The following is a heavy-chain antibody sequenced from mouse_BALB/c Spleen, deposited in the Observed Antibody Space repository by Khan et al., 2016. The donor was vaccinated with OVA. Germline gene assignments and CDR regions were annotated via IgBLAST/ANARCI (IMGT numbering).Heavy chain of an antibody. Sequence: QIQLVQSGPELKKPGETVRISCKASGYTFTDYGVNWVKQAPGKGLMWMGWINTYTGEATYVDEFKGRFAFSLETSASTAHLQIYNLKDEDMATYFCASSRGNYLLDLWGQGTTLTVSS. D-gene: IGHD2-1*01. CDR1: GYTFTDYG. J-gene: IGHJ2*01. CDR2: INTYTGEA. V-gene: IGHV9-1*02. CDR3: ASSRGNYLLDL.